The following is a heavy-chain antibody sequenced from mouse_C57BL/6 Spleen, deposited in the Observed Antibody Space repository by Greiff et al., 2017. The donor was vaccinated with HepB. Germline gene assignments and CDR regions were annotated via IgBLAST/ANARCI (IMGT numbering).Heavy chain of an antibody. CDR3: ARRAVENYFDY. J-gene: IGHJ2*01. D-gene: IGHD3-1*01. V-gene: IGHV1-69*01. Sequence: QVQLQQPGAELVMPGASVKLSCKASGYTFTSYWMHWVKQRPGQGLEWIGEIDPSDSYTNYNQKFKGKSTLTVDKSSSTAYMQLSSLTSEDSAVYYCARRAVENYFDYWGQGTTLTVSS. CDR2: IDPSDSYT. CDR1: GYTFTSYW.